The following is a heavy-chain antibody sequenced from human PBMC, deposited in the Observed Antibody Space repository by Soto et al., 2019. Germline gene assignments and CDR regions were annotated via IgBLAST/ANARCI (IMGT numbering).Heavy chain of an antibody. D-gene: IGHD6-13*01. CDR3: ARDSSSSALDY. J-gene: IGHJ4*02. V-gene: IGHV3-48*02. CDR1: GFTFSSYS. Sequence: GGSLRLSCAASGFTFSSYSMNWVRQAPGKGLEWVSYISSSSSTIYYADSVKGRFTISRDNAKNSLNLQMNSLRDEDTAVYFCARDSSSSALDYWGPGTLVTVSS. CDR2: ISSSSSTI.